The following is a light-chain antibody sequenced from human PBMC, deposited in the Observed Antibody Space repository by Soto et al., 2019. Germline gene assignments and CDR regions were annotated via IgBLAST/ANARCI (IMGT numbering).Light chain of an antibody. CDR3: QKYSSLTT. V-gene: IGKV1-27*01. CDR2: AAS. Sequence: DIQMTQSPSSLSASVGDRVTITCRASQGIRNFLAWYQQKPGKVPKLLISAASTLESGVPSRFSGSGSGTDFNLTITSLQPEDVATYYCQKYSSLTTFGQGTRLEIK. J-gene: IGKJ5*01. CDR1: QGIRNF.